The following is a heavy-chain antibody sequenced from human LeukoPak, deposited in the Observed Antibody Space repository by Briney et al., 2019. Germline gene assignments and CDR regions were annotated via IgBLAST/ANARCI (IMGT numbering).Heavy chain of an antibody. J-gene: IGHJ5*02. D-gene: IGHD4-17*01. V-gene: IGHV3-48*03. CDR3: ARDRGLRCWFDP. Sequence: PGGSLRLSCAASGFTFSSYEMNWVRQAPGKGLEWVSYISNSGSAIYYADSVKGRFTISRDNAKNSLYLEMNSLRAEDTAVYYCARDRGLRCWFDPWGQETLVTVSS. CDR1: GFTFSSYE. CDR2: ISNSGSAI.